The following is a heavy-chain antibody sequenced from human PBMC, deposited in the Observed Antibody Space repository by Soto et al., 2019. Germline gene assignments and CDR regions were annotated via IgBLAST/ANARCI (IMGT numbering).Heavy chain of an antibody. CDR3: AKDQISSGWYYFDY. V-gene: IGHV3-30*18. Sequence: PGGSLRLSSAASGLTFSSYGMHWVRQAPGKGLEWVAVISYDGSNKYYADSVKGRFTIPRDNSKNTLYLQMNSLRAEDTAVYYCAKDQISSGWYYFDYWGQGTLVTVSS. D-gene: IGHD6-19*01. CDR1: GLTFSSYG. CDR2: ISYDGSNK. J-gene: IGHJ4*02.